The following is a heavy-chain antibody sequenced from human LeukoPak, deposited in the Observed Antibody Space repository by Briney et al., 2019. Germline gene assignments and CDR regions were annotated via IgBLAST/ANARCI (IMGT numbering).Heavy chain of an antibody. CDR3: ARGKGTQVGAAFYYYYMDV. CDR2: MNPNSGNT. CDR1: GYTFTSYD. D-gene: IGHD1-26*01. J-gene: IGHJ6*03. V-gene: IGHV1-8*01. Sequence: GASVKVSRKASGYTFTSYDINWVRQATGQGLEWMGWMNPNSGNTGYAQKFQGRVTMTRNTSISTAYMELSSLRSEDTAVYYCARGKGTQVGAAFYYYYMDVWGKGTTVTVSS.